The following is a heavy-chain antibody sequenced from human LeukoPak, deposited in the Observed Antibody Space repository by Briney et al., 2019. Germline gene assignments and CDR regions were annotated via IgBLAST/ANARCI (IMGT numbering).Heavy chain of an antibody. CDR2: IYYSGST. CDR1: GGSISSYY. V-gene: IGHV4-59*01. CDR3: ARTAAALAIPDY. Sequence: SETLSPTCTVSGGSISSYYWSWIRQPPGKGLEWIGYIYYSGSTNYNPSLKSRVTISVDTSKNQFSLKLSSVTAADTAVYYCARTAAALAIPDYWGQGTLVTVSS. J-gene: IGHJ4*02. D-gene: IGHD6-13*01.